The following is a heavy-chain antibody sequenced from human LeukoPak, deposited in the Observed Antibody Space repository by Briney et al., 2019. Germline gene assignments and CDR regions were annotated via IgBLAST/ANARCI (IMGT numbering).Heavy chain of an antibody. CDR2: ISSSSSYI. J-gene: IGHJ4*02. V-gene: IGHV3-21*01. Sequence: GGSLRLSCAASGFTFSSYSMNWVRQAPGKGLEWVSSISSSSSYIYYADSVKGQFTVSRDNAKTSLYLHMNTLRDADTAVYYCARVPSYYDFWSGYYYFDYWGQGTLVTVSS. CDR1: GFTFSSYS. D-gene: IGHD3-3*01. CDR3: ARVPSYYDFWSGYYYFDY.